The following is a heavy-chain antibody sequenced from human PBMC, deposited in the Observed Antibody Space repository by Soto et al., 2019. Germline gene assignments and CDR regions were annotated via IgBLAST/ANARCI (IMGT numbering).Heavy chain of an antibody. V-gene: IGHV4-30-4*01. D-gene: IGHD5-12*01. CDR2: IYYSGST. Sequence: PSETLSLTCAVSGGSISSGGYSWSWIRQPPGKGLEWIGYIYYSGSTYYNPSLRSRVTISVDTSKNQFSLKLSSVTAADTAVYYCAREGSLVATIKYWGQGTLVTVSS. CDR3: AREGSLVATIKY. CDR1: GGSISSGGYS. J-gene: IGHJ4*02.